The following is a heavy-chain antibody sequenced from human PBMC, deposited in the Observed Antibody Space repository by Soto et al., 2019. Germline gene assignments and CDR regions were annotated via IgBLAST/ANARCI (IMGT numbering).Heavy chain of an antibody. CDR1: GGSFSGYY. D-gene: IGHD6-19*01. CDR3: ARHSSGWEYYFDY. V-gene: IGHV4-34*01. CDR2: INHSGST. J-gene: IGHJ4*02. Sequence: QVQLQQWGAGLLKPSETLSLTCAVYGGSFSGYYWSWIHQPPGKGLEWIGEINHSGSTNYNPSLKSRVTISVDTSKNQFSLKLSSVTAADTAVYYCARHSSGWEYYFDYWGQGTLVTVSS.